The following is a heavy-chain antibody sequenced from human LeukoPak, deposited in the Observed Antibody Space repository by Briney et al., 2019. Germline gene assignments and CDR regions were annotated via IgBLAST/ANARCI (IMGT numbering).Heavy chain of an antibody. V-gene: IGHV1-2*02. CDR2: INPNSGGT. CDR3: ARAGSYSSSLGYYYYMDV. J-gene: IGHJ6*03. CDR1: GYTFTGYY. Sequence: ASVKVSCKASGYTFTGYYMHWVRQAPGQGLEWMGWINPNSGGTNYAQKFQGRVTMTRDTSISTAYMELSRLRSDDTAVYYCARAGSYSSSLGYYYYMDVWGKGTTVTVSS. D-gene: IGHD6-6*01.